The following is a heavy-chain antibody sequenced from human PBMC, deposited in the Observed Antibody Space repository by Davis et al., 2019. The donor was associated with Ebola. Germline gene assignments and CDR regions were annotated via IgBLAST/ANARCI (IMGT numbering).Heavy chain of an antibody. CDR1: GFTVSSNY. CDR3: ARTGRRSSMDYYYYGMDV. V-gene: IGHV3-53*01. CDR2: IYSGGST. D-gene: IGHD2/OR15-2a*01. Sequence: GGSLRLSCAASGFTVSSNYMSWVRQAPGKGLEWVSVIYSGGSTYYADSVKGRFTISRDNSKNTLYLQMNSLRAEDTAVYYCARTGRRSSMDYYYYGMDVWGKGTTVTVSS. J-gene: IGHJ6*04.